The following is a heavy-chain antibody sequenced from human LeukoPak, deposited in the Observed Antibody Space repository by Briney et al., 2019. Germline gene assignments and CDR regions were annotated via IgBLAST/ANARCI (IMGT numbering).Heavy chain of an antibody. CDR1: GYPFTNYW. CDR3: ARQDYGGFSHYFDY. V-gene: IGHV5-51*01. D-gene: IGHD4-23*01. J-gene: IGHJ4*02. Sequence: GESLKISCKGSGYPFTNYWIAWVRQMPGKGLEWMGIIYPGDSDTRYSPSFQGQVTISADKSISIAYLQWSSLRASDTAMYYCARQDYGGFSHYFDYWGQGAPVTVSS. CDR2: IYPGDSDT.